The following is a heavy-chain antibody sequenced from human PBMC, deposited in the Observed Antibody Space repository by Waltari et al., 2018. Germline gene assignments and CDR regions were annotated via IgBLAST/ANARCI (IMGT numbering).Heavy chain of an antibody. D-gene: IGHD5-12*01. Sequence: EVHLVESGGDLVQPGGSLRLSCAASGFTFSDHYMAWVLQAPGKGLEGVGRIRNKPNSYTTVYAASVKGRFTISRDDSRNSIYLQMNSLRTEDTAVYYCAREGNGYNLDSWGQGTLVTVSS. J-gene: IGHJ4*02. V-gene: IGHV3-72*01. CDR2: IRNKPNSYTT. CDR3: AREGNGYNLDS. CDR1: GFTFSDHY.